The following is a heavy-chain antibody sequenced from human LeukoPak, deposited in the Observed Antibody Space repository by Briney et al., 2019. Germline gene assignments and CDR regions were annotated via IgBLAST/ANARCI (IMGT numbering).Heavy chain of an antibody. CDR2: INWNSDRI. CDR1: GFTFDDYA. CDR3: TKGNSGYYSPFDY. D-gene: IGHD3-22*01. J-gene: IGHJ4*02. V-gene: IGHV3-9*01. Sequence: GGSLRLSCAASGFTFDDYAMHWVRQAPGKGLEWVSGINWNSDRIGYADSVKGRFTISRDNAKKSLYLQMNSLRAEDTALYYRTKGNSGYYSPFDYWGQGTLVTVSS.